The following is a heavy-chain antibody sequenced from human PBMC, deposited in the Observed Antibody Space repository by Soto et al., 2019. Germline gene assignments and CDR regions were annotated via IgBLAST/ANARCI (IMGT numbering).Heavy chain of an antibody. D-gene: IGHD1-26*01. V-gene: IGHV5-51*01. J-gene: IGHJ6*02. CDR1: GYSFTSYW. Sequence: GESLKISCKASGYSFTSYWIGWVRQTPGKGLEWMGIILPDDADTRYSPSFEGHATISADRSTNTAYLHLRSLEASDTATYFCARRNGNYYYYGMDVWGQGTTVTVSS. CDR3: ARRNGNYYYYGMDV. CDR2: ILPDDADT.